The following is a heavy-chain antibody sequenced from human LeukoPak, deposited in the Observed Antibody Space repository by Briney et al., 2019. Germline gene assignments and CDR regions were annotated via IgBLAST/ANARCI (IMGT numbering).Heavy chain of an antibody. J-gene: IGHJ5*02. CDR2: INHSGST. CDR1: GESLSTYY. D-gene: IGHD1-26*01. Sequence: SETLSLTCAVYGESLSTYYWSWIRQPPGKGLEWVGEINHSGSTQYNPSLKSRVTISVDMSRNQFSLKMSSVTAADTAVYYCARGPDSGSYYAWFDPWGQGTLVTVSS. V-gene: IGHV4-34*01. CDR3: ARGPDSGSYYAWFDP.